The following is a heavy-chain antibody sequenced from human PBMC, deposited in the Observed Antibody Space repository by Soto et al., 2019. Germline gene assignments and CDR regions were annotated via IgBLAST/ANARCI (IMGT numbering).Heavy chain of an antibody. CDR1: GGSVISGSYY. V-gene: IGHV4-61*01. D-gene: IGHD3-22*01. CDR2: IYYSGST. J-gene: IGHJ5*02. Sequence: PSETLSLTCTVSGGSVISGSYYCVWIREPPWSGRELIGYIYYSGSTNYNPSLKSRVTISVDTSKNQFPLKLSSVTAADTAVYYCARASLPLYYYDSSGKGNWFDPWGQGTLVTVSS. CDR3: ARASLPLYYYDSSGKGNWFDP.